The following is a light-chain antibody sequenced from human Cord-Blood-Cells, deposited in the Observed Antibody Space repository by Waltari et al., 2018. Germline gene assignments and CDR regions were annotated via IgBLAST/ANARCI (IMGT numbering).Light chain of an antibody. CDR1: QSISSY. CDR2: AAS. CDR3: QQGYSTRT. Sequence: DIQMTQSPSSLSASVGDRVTITCRASQSISSYLDWYQQKPGNAPKLLIYAASSLQSGVPSRFSSSGSGTDFSLTISSLQPEDFATYYGQQGYSTRTFGQGTKVEIK. J-gene: IGKJ1*01. V-gene: IGKV1-39*01.